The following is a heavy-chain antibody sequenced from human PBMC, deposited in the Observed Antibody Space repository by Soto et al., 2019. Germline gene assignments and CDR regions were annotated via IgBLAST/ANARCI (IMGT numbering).Heavy chain of an antibody. V-gene: IGHV1-8*01. Sequence: QVQLVQSGAEVKKPGASVKVSCKASGYTFTSYDINWVRQATGQGLEWMGWMNPNSGNTGYAQKFQGRVTMTRNTSISTAYMELSSLRSEVTAVYYCARGSYYDSSGYWYFDLWGRGTLVTVSS. CDR2: MNPNSGNT. CDR1: GYTFTSYD. D-gene: IGHD3-22*01. J-gene: IGHJ2*01. CDR3: ARGSYYDSSGYWYFDL.